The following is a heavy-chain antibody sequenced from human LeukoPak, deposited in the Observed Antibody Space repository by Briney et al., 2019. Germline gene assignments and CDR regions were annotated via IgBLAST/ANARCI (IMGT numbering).Heavy chain of an antibody. D-gene: IGHD1-26*01. J-gene: IGHJ4*02. CDR2: ISGSGGST. CDR3: AKVFSGRGSEIDY. Sequence: GGSLRLSCAASGFTFSSYAMSWVRQAPGKGLEWVSAISGSGGSTCYADSVKGRFTISRDNSKNTLYLQMNSLRAEDTAVYYCAKVFSGRGSEIDYWGQGTLVTVSS. CDR1: GFTFSSYA. V-gene: IGHV3-23*01.